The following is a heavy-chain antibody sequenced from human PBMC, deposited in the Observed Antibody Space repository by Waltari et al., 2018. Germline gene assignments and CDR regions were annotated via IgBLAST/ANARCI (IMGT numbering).Heavy chain of an antibody. Sequence: QVQLQESGPGLVKPSETLSLTCAVSGYSISRYYWSWIRQPPGKGLEWIGYIYYSGSTNYNPSLKSRVTISVDTSKNQFSLKLSSVTAADTAVYYCARGAAILDYFDYWGQGTLVTVSS. D-gene: IGHD5-18*01. CDR3: ARGAAILDYFDY. J-gene: IGHJ4*02. CDR1: GYSISRYY. V-gene: IGHV4-59*01. CDR2: IYYSGST.